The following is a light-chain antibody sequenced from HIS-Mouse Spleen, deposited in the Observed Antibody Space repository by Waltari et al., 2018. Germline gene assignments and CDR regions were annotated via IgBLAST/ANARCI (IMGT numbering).Light chain of an antibody. CDR1: KFGANY. CDR2: QDS. CDR3: QAWDSSTAV. V-gene: IGLV3-1*01. Sequence: SYELTQPPSVSVSPGQTSRTTCSGDKFGANYACWYQQKPGQSPVLVIYQDSKRPSGIPGRFSGSNSGNTATLTISGTQAMDEADYYCQAWDSSTAVFGTGTKVTVL. J-gene: IGLJ1*01.